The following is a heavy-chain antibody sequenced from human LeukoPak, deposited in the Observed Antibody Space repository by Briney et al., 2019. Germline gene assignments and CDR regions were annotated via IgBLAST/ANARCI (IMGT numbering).Heavy chain of an antibody. J-gene: IGHJ4*02. CDR1: GFTFSSYA. D-gene: IGHD3-10*01. V-gene: IGHV3-23*01. CDR2: ISGSGGST. Sequence: GRSLRLSCAASGFTFSSYAMSWVRQAPGKGLEWVSAISGSGGSTYYADSVKGRFTISRDNSKNTLYLQMNSLRAEDTAVYYCAASSYYYGAGSYYMGFDYWGQGTLVTVSS. CDR3: AASSYYYGAGSYYMGFDY.